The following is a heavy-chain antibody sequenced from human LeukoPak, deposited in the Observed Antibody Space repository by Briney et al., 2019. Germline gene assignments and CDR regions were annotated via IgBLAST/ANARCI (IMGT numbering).Heavy chain of an antibody. CDR2: LKQDGSEK. V-gene: IGHV3-7*03. Sequence: GGSLRLSCAASGFIFSSYWMSWVRQAPGKGLEWVANLKQDGSEKYYVDSVKGRFTISRDNAKNSLYLQMNSLRAEDTAVYYCARVVVVVAATWFDPWGQGTLVTVSS. CDR3: ARVVVVVAATWFDP. CDR1: GFIFSSYW. D-gene: IGHD2-15*01. J-gene: IGHJ5*02.